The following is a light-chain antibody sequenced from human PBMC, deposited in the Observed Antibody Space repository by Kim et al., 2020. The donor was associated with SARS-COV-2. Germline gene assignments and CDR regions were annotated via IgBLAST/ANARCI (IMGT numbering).Light chain of an antibody. V-gene: IGKV1-39*01. CDR2: AAS. J-gene: IGKJ2*03. Sequence: DIQMTQSPSSLSASVGDRVTITCRASQSISRYLNWYQQIPGKAPKLLIYAASTLHSGVPSRFSGSGSGTDFTLTISSLQPGDSATYYCQQSYSTPQMYSFGQGTKLEI. CDR3: QQSYSTPQMYS. CDR1: QSISRY.